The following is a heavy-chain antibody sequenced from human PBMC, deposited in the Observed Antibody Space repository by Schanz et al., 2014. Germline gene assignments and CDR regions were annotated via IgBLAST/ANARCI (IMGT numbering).Heavy chain of an antibody. CDR3: VKDIYDFWSGNFDS. J-gene: IGHJ4*02. D-gene: IGHD3-3*01. CDR2: ISWNSGSI. Sequence: EVQLVQSGGGLVQPGRSLRLSCAASGFTFDDYAMHWVQQAPGKGLEWVSGISWNSGSIGYEDSVKGRFTISRDNAKNSLYVQMNSLRADDTAMYFCVKDIYDFWSGNFDSWGQGTLVTVSS. V-gene: IGHV3-9*01. CDR1: GFTFDDYA.